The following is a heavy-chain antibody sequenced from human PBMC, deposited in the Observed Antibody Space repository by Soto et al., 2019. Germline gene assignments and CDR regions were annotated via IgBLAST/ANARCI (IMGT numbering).Heavy chain of an antibody. CDR2: IYPGDSDT. V-gene: IGHV5-51*01. CDR3: ARHKAYYYDSSGYYAYYYYGMDV. D-gene: IGHD3-22*01. CDR1: GYSFTSYW. J-gene: IGHJ6*02. Sequence: GESLKISCKGSGYSFTSYWIGWVRQMPGKGLEWMGIIYPGDSDTRYSPSFQGQVTISADKSISTAYLQWSSLKASDTAMYYCARHKAYYYDSSGYYAYYYYGMDVWGQGTTVTVSS.